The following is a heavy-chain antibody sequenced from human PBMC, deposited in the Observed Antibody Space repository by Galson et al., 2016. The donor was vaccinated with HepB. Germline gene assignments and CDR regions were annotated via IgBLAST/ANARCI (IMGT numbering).Heavy chain of an antibody. Sequence: SLRLSCAASGFTFSSYAMNWVRQAPGKGLEWVSAILNSGASTSYADSVKGRFTISRDNSKNTVYLQMNNLGAEDKAVYYCAKCLWVRWVYPFDPWGQGTLVTVSA. CDR2: ILNSGAST. V-gene: IGHV3-23*01. J-gene: IGHJ5*02. D-gene: IGHD3-10*01. CDR3: AKCLWVRWVYPFDP. CDR1: GFTFSSYA.